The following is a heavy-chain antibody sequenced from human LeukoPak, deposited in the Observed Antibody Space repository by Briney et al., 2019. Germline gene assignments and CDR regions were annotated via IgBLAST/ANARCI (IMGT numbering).Heavy chain of an antibody. V-gene: IGHV4-34*01. D-gene: IGHD3-10*01. CDR3: ASRSGSYYNDY. J-gene: IGHJ4*02. CDR2: INHSGST. Sequence: SETLSLTCAVYGGSFSGYYWSWIRQPPGKGLEWIGEINHSGSTNYNPSLKSRATISVDTSKNQFSLKLSSVTAADTAVYYCASRSGSYYNDYWGQGTLVTVSS. CDR1: GGSFSGYY.